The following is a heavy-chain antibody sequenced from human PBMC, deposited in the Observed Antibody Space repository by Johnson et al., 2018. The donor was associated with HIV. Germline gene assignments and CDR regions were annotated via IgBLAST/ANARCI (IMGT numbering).Heavy chain of an antibody. Sequence: VQLVESGGGVVQPGGSLRLSCAASGFTFSSYWMSWVRQAPGKGLEWVANINQDGSEKYYADSVKGRFTISRDNSKNTLYLQMNSLRAEDTAVYYCARERHAFDIWGQGTMVTVSS. CDR1: GFTFSSYW. V-gene: IGHV3-7*01. CDR3: ARERHAFDI. CDR2: INQDGSEK. J-gene: IGHJ3*02.